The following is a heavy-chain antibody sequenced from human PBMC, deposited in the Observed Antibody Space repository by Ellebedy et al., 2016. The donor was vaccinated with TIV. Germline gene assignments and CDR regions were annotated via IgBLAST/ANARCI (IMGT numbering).Heavy chain of an antibody. J-gene: IGHJ5*02. Sequence: SETLSLXXTVSGGSISSYYWSWIRQPAGKGLEWIGRIYTSGSTNYNPSLKSRVTMSVDTSKNQFSLKLSSVTAADTAMYYCARDLGYCSSTSCYQYNWFDPWGQGTLVTVSS. V-gene: IGHV4-4*07. CDR2: IYTSGST. CDR3: ARDLGYCSSTSCYQYNWFDP. D-gene: IGHD2-2*01. CDR1: GGSISSYY.